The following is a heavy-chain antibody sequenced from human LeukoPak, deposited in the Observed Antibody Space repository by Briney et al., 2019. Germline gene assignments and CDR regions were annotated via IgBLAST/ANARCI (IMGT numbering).Heavy chain of an antibody. D-gene: IGHD2-15*01. V-gene: IGHV1-46*01. J-gene: IGHJ5*02. CDR3: ARGRYCSGGSCYESGNWFDP. Sequence: ASVKVSCKVSGYTLTELSMHWVRQAPGKGLEWMGIINPSGGSTSYAQKFQGRVTMTRDTSTGTVYMELSSLRSEDTAVYYCARGRYCSGGSCYESGNWFDPWGQGTLVTVSS. CDR1: GYTLTELS. CDR2: INPSGGST.